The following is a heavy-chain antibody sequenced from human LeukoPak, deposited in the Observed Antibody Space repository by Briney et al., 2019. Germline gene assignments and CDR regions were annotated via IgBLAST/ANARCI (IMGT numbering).Heavy chain of an antibody. CDR1: GFTFFYYE. CDR2: IKSGDRSI. V-gene: IGHV3-48*03. J-gene: IGHJ4*02. Sequence: GGSLRLSCATSGFTFFYYEMNWVPQAPGKGLEWVSYIKSGDRSIYYADSVKGRFTISRDDAKNSLYLQMNGLRPEDTAIYYCARGGRCSGDNCYATLYDYWGQGTVVTVSS. CDR3: ARGGRCSGDNCYATLYDY. D-gene: IGHD2-15*01.